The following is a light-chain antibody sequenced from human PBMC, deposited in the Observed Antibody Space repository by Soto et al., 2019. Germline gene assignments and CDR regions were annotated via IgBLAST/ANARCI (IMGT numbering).Light chain of an antibody. CDR1: SSEVGGYNY. Sequence: QSVLTQPASVSGSPGQSITISCTGTSSEVGGYNYVSWYQQHPGKAPKLMIYDVSNRPSGISNRFSGSKSGITASLTISGLLPEDEADYYCTSYTSSNTYVFGTGTKVTVL. V-gene: IGLV2-14*01. CDR2: DVS. CDR3: TSYTSSNTYV. J-gene: IGLJ1*01.